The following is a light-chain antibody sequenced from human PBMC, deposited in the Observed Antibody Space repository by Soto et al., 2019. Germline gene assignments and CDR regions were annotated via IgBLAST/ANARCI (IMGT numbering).Light chain of an antibody. CDR2: EVS. CDR1: SSDVVAYNY. J-gene: IGLJ1*01. CDR3: TSYAGTYSFFYV. Sequence: QSVLTQPPSPSGSPGQSVTISCPGTSSDVVAYNYVSWYQQLPGKAPKLIIYEVSKRPSGVPDRFSGSKSGNTASLTVSGLQAEDEADYYCTSYAGTYSFFYVFGTGTKVTVL. V-gene: IGLV2-8*01.